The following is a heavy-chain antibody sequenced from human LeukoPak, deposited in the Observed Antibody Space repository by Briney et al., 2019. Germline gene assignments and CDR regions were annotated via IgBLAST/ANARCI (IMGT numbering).Heavy chain of an antibody. CDR1: GGSVATRNYY. CDR2: IYYSGST. Sequence: SETLSLTCSVSGGSVATRNYYWGWIRQPPGKGLEWIGSIYYSGSTYYNPSLKSRVTISVDTSKNQFSLKLSSVTAADTAVYYCARRDGYWGQGTLVTVSS. CDR3: ARRDGY. D-gene: IGHD2-21*01. V-gene: IGHV4-39*01. J-gene: IGHJ4*02.